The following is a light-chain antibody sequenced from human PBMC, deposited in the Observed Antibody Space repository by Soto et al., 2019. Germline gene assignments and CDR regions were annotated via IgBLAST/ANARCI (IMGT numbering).Light chain of an antibody. Sequence: DLQLTQSPSFLSASLGDSVTITCRASQGISSYLAWYQQKTGKAPKLLIYAESTLQSGVPSRLSGSGSGTELNLTISRLQPEDFATYYCQKLNSYPLTCGGGTKVDIK. CDR1: QGISSY. CDR3: QKLNSYPLT. V-gene: IGKV1-9*01. J-gene: IGKJ4*01. CDR2: AES.